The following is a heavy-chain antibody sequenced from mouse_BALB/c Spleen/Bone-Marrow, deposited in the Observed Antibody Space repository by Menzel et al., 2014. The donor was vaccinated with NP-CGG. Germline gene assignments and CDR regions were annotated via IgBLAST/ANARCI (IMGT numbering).Heavy chain of an antibody. CDR2: INPDRSTI. Sequence: VQLQQSGGGLVQPGGSLKLSCAASGFDFXTFWKSWVRQAPGKGLEWIGEINPDRSTINYRPSLKDKFIISRDNAKNTLILLLSKVRPEDTALYYCARLHYDGYGAYWGQGTLVTVS. D-gene: IGHD1-2*01. J-gene: IGHJ3*01. V-gene: IGHV4-1*02. CDR1: GFDFXTFW. CDR3: ARLHYDGYGAY.